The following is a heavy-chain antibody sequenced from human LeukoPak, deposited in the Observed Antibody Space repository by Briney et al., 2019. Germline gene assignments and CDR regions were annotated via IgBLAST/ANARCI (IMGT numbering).Heavy chain of an antibody. V-gene: IGHV4-59*01. CDR2: IYYSGST. J-gene: IGHJ6*02. CDR3: ARTSYDYVWGSYRQNYGMVV. D-gene: IGHD3-16*02. CDR1: GGSISSYY. Sequence: SETLSLTCTVSGGSISSYYWSWIRQPPGQGLEGIGYIYYSGSTNYNPSLKSRVTISVDTTKNQFSLKLNSVTAADTAVYYCARTSYDYVWGSYRQNYGMVVWGQGTTVTVSS.